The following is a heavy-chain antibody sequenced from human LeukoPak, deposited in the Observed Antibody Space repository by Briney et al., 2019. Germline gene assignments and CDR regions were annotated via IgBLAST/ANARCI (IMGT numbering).Heavy chain of an antibody. D-gene: IGHD5-18*01. J-gene: IGHJ6*03. CDR3: ARVRRGYSLAGHYYYYMDV. V-gene: IGHV4-61*01. CDR2: IYHSGST. CDR1: GGSISSSSYY. Sequence: SETLSLTCTVSGGSISSSSYYWSWIRQPPGKGLEWIGYIYHSGSTNYNPSLKSRATISVDTSKNQFSLKLSSVTAADTAVYYCARVRRGYSLAGHYYYYMDVWGKGTTVTISS.